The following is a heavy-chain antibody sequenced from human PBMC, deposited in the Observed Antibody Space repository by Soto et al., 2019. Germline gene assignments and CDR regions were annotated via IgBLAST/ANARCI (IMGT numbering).Heavy chain of an antibody. CDR3: AREVGYGDFSAALLD. D-gene: IGHD4-17*01. Sequence: VQLMQSGAEVKQPGSSVKVSCKASGGTFSSHSINWVRQAPGQGLEWMGGIITLFGTANYAQNFQGRVTIPADQSTSTAYMELNSLRSDDTAVYYCAREVGYGDFSAALLDWGQGTLVTFSS. CDR2: IITLFGTA. J-gene: IGHJ4*02. CDR1: GGTFSSHS. V-gene: IGHV1-69*01.